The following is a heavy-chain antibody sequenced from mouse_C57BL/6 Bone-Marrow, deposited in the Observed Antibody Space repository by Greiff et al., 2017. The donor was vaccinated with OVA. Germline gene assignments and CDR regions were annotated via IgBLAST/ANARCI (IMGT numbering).Heavy chain of an antibody. Sequence: QVQLKQPGAELVRPGSSVKLSCKASGYTFTSYWMHWVKQRPIQGLEWIGNIDPSDSETHYNQKFKDKATLTVDKSSSTAYMQLSSLTSEDSAVYYCAGSSGFFYAMDYWGQGTSVTVSS. J-gene: IGHJ4*01. CDR3: AGSSGFFYAMDY. D-gene: IGHD3-2*02. V-gene: IGHV1-52*01. CDR2: IDPSDSET. CDR1: GYTFTSYW.